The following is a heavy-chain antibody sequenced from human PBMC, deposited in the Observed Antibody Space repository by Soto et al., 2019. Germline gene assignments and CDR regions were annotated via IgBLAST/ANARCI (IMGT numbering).Heavy chain of an antibody. Sequence: SETLSLTCTVSGGSISSGDYYWSWIRQPPGKGLEWIGYIYYSGSTYYNPSLKSRVTISIDTSKNQFSLKLSSVTAADTAVYYCARVAEAEPVVYATQFEYWGQGTLVTVSS. CDR1: GGSISSGDYY. CDR2: IYYSGST. CDR3: ARVAEAEPVVYATQFEY. J-gene: IGHJ4*02. V-gene: IGHV4-30-4*01. D-gene: IGHD2-8*02.